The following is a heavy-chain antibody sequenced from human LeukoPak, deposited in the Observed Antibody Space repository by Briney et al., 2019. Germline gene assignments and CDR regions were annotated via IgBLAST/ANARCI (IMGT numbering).Heavy chain of an antibody. CDR3: AKATYGDYDIDY. V-gene: IGHV3-23*01. J-gene: IGHJ4*02. CDR2: ISGSGGST. CDR1: GFTFSSYG. D-gene: IGHD4-17*01. Sequence: GGTLRLSCAASGFTFSSYGMSWVRQAPGKGLEWVSAISGSGGSTYYADSVKGRFTISRDNSKNTLYLQMNSLRAEDTAVYYCAKATYGDYDIDYWGQGTLVTVSS.